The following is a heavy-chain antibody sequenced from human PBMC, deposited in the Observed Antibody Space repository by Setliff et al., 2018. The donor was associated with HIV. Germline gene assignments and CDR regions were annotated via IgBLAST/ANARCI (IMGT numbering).Heavy chain of an antibody. CDR1: GGSFSGYY. V-gene: IGHV4-34*01. D-gene: IGHD2-2*02. CDR2: INHGAYT. J-gene: IGHJ4*02. Sequence: PSETLSLTCAVYGGSFSGYYWSWIRQHPGKGLEWIGEINHGAYTNYNSSLESRVTISVDTSKNQYSLKLSSVTAADTAVYYCARGPFYCSSTSCYNLYFDYWGQGTLVTVSS. CDR3: ARGPFYCSSTSCYNLYFDY.